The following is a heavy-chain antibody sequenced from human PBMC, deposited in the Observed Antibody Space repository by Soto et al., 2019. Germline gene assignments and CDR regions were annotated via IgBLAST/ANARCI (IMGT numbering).Heavy chain of an antibody. CDR3: AREGASGFGMDV. Sequence: GPGPGFSSETLSLTCNVSGGSIRSYYWSWIRQPAGKALEWIGRIYTSGTTNYNPSLKSRATMLIDTSKNQFSLKLSSVTAADTAVYYCAREGASGFGMDVWGQGTTVTVSS. CDR2: IYTSGTT. CDR1: GGSIRSYY. V-gene: IGHV4-4*07. J-gene: IGHJ6*02. D-gene: IGHD1-26*01.